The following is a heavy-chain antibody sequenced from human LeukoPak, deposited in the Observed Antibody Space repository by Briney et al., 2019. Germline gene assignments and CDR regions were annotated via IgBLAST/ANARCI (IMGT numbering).Heavy chain of an antibody. V-gene: IGHV3-33*01. D-gene: IGHD4-23*01. CDR2: IWSDGSKK. CDR1: GFIFSNYG. J-gene: IGHJ4*02. CDR3: ARDIGTWPNSLFDY. Sequence: PGGSLRLSCAASGFIFSNYGFHWVRQAPGKGLEWVALIWSDGSKKYYTDSVKGRFTISRDDSKNTLFLQMNSLRAEDTTVYYCARDIGTWPNSLFDYWGQGNLVTVSS.